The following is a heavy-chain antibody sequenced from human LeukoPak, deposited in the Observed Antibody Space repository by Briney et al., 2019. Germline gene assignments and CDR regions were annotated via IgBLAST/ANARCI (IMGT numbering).Heavy chain of an antibody. Sequence: SETLSLTCTVSGGSISNYYWSWIRQTPEKGLEWIGYIYYSGTSNYNPSLKSRVTISVDRSKNQFSLKLSSVTAADTAVYYCARDRRTVTTGALDIWGQGTVVTVSS. D-gene: IGHD4-17*01. J-gene: IGHJ3*02. V-gene: IGHV4-59*12. CDR3: ARDRRTVTTGALDI. CDR1: GGSISNYY. CDR2: IYYSGTS.